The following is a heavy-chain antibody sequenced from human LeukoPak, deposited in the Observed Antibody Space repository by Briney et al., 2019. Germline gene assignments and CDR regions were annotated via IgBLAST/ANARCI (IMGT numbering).Heavy chain of an antibody. CDR2: INTNTGKP. Sequence: ASVKVSCKASGYTLTRYAMNWERQAPGQGLEWMGWINTNTGKPTYAQSFTGRFVFSLDTSVSTAYLQICSLKAEDTAVYYCARTYYYGSGSYYSPESYSGDDAFDIWGQGTMVTVSS. D-gene: IGHD3-10*01. CDR3: ARTYYYGSGSYYSPESYSGDDAFDI. J-gene: IGHJ3*02. CDR1: GYTLTRYA. V-gene: IGHV7-4-1*01.